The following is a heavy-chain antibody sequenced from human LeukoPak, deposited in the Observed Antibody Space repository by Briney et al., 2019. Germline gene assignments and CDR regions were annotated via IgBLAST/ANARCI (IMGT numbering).Heavy chain of an antibody. CDR1: GGSVISGNHY. V-gene: IGHV4-61*01. J-gene: IGHJ5*02. CDR3: ARVLARGQWLVSWFDP. CDR2: IYHSGST. D-gene: IGHD6-19*01. Sequence: PSETLSLTCSVSGGSVISGNHYWSWMRQPPGKGLEWIGNIYHSGSTNYNPSLKSRVTISVDTSKNQFSLRVRSVTAADTAVYYCARVLARGQWLVSWFDPWGQGTLVTVSP.